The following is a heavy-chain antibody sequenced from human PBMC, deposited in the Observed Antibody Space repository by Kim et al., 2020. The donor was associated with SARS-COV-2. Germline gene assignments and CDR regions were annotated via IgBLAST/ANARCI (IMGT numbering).Heavy chain of an antibody. CDR3: TRAHNIGRWAYYYYYYMDV. D-gene: IGHD5-12*01. Sequence: GGSLRLSCTASGFTFGDYAMSWVRQAPGKGLEWVGFIRSKAYGGTTEYAASVKGRFTISRGDSKSIAYLQMNSLKTEDTAVYYCTRAHNIGRWAYYYYYYMDVWGKGTTVTVSS. CDR1: GFTFGDYA. CDR2: IRSKAYGGTT. V-gene: IGHV3-49*04. J-gene: IGHJ6*03.